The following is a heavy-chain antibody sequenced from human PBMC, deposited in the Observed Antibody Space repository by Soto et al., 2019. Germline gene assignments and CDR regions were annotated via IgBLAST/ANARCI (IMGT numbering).Heavy chain of an antibody. J-gene: IGHJ6*02. CDR2: FDPEDGET. Sequence: GASVKVSCKVSGYTLTELSMHWVRQAPGKGLEWMGGFDPEDGETIYAQKFQGRVTMTEDTSTDTAYMELSSLKASDTAMYYCARDIVVVPAATRYYYGMDVWGQGTTVTVSS. CDR3: ARDIVVVPAATRYYYGMDV. V-gene: IGHV1-24*01. D-gene: IGHD2-2*01. CDR1: GYTLTELS.